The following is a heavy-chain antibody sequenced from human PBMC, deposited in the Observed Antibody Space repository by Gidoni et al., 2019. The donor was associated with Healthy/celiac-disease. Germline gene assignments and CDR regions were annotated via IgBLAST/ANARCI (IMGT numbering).Heavy chain of an antibody. Sequence: QVQLVESGGGVVQPGRSLRLSCAASGFTFSSYGMHWVRQAPGKGLEWVAVIWYDGSNKYYADSVKGRFTISRDNSKNTLYLQMNSLRAEDTAVYYCARDLGYYDSSGYYAVGYYFDYWGQGTLVTVSS. J-gene: IGHJ4*02. D-gene: IGHD3-22*01. CDR3: ARDLGYYDSSGYYAVGYYFDY. CDR2: IWYDGSNK. CDR1: GFTFSSYG. V-gene: IGHV3-33*01.